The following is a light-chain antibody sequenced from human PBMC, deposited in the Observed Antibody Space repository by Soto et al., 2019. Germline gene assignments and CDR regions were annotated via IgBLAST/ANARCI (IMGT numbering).Light chain of an antibody. Sequence: EVVMTQSPATLSVSPGERVTLSCRASQSVSSNLAWYQQKPGQAPRLLIYGASFRATGIPARFSGRGSGTDFTLSISRLEPEDFAVYYCQQYGSSPKTFGQGTRLEI. CDR2: GAS. CDR3: QQYGSSPKT. V-gene: IGKV3-20*01. CDR1: QSVSSN. J-gene: IGKJ5*01.